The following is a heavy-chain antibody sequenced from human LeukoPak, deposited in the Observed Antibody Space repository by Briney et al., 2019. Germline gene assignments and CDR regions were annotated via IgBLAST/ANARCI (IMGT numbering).Heavy chain of an antibody. J-gene: IGHJ4*02. CDR1: GFTFSSYS. V-gene: IGHV3-21*01. D-gene: IGHD5-12*01. CDR3: ASIYSGYDGDY. Sequence: GGSLRLSCAASGFTFSSYSMNWVRQAPGKGLEWVSSISSSSSYIYYADSVKGRFTISRDNAKNSLYLQMNSLRAEDTAVYYCASIYSGYDGDYWGQGTLVTVSS. CDR2: ISSSSSYI.